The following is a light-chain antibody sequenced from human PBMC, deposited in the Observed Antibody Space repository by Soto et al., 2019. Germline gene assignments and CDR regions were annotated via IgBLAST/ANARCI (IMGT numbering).Light chain of an antibody. CDR1: SSDVGSYNL. Sequence: QSALTQPASVSGSPGQSITISCTGTSSDVGSYNLVSWYQQHPGKAPKLMIYGDTKRPSGVSDRFSGYKSGNTASLKISGLQAEDEADYYCCSYAGSSTLVFGGGTKVTVL. CDR2: GDT. V-gene: IGLV2-23*01. J-gene: IGLJ2*01. CDR3: CSYAGSSTLV.